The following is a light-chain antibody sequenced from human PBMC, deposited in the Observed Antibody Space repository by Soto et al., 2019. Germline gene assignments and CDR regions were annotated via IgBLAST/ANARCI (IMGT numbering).Light chain of an antibody. V-gene: IGLV3-9*01. Sequence: SYELTQPLSVSVALGQTARITCGGNNIGSNNVHWYQQKPGQAPVLVIYRDSNRPSGIPDRFSGSNSGNTATLTISRAQAGDEADYYCQVWDSSTARVFGGGTKLTVL. CDR1: NIGSNN. CDR3: QVWDSSTARV. J-gene: IGLJ3*02. CDR2: RDS.